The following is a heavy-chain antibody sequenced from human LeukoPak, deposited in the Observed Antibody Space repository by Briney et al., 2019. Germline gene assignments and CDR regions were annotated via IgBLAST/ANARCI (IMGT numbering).Heavy chain of an antibody. D-gene: IGHD6-6*01. V-gene: IGHV3-23*01. J-gene: IGHJ6*03. CDR3: AKEPAGGAARDYYYYMDV. Sequence: GGSLRLSCAASGFTFSSYAMSWVRQAPGKGLEWVSAISGSGGSTYYADSVRGRFTISRDNSKNTLHLQMSRLSDEDTAVYYCAKEPAGGAARDYYYYMDVWGKGTTVTVSS. CDR2: ISGSGGST. CDR1: GFTFSSYA.